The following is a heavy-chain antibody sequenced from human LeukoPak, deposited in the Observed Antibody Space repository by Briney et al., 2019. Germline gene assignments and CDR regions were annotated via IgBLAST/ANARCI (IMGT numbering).Heavy chain of an antibody. Sequence: GGSLRLSCAASGFSFSTSPMSWVRQPPGKGLEWVSAMNNGPGATFYRDSVRGRFTISRDDSKSTLYLQMDSLRAEDTGTYYCAKTHYDLLDVWGQGTTVTVSS. V-gene: IGHV3-23*01. CDR3: AKTHYDLLDV. CDR2: MNNGPGAT. CDR1: GFSFSTSP. J-gene: IGHJ6*02. D-gene: IGHD5-12*01.